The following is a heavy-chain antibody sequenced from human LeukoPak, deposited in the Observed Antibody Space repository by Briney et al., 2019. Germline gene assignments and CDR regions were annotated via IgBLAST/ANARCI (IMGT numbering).Heavy chain of an antibody. CDR3: ARSHSCWYCFDP. D-gene: IGHD6-13*01. Sequence: ASVKVSRKASGDTFTNFYMHWVRQAPGQGLEWMGVIDPRGGSTTYAQKVQGRFTMTRDTSTSTVYMELRSLNSEDTAVYYCARSHSCWYCFDPWGQGTLVTVSS. J-gene: IGHJ5*02. V-gene: IGHV1-46*01. CDR1: GDTFTNFY. CDR2: IDPRGGST.